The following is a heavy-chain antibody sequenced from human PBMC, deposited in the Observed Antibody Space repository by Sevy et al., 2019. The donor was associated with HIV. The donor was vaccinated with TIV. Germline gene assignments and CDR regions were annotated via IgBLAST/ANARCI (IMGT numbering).Heavy chain of an antibody. J-gene: IGHJ6*02. CDR1: GFTFSSYW. D-gene: IGHD2-2*01. Sequence: GGSLRLSCAASGFTFSSYWMSWVRQAPGKGLEWVANIKQDGSEKYYVDSVKGRFTISRDNAKNSLYLQMNSLGAEDTAVHYCARDRYCSSTSCYEVYYYGMDVWGQGTTVTVSS. CDR3: ARDRYCSSTSCYEVYYYGMDV. CDR2: IKQDGSEK. V-gene: IGHV3-7*03.